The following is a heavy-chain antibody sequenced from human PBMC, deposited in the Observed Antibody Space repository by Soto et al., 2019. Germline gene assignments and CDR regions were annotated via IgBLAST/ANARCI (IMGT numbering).Heavy chain of an antibody. CDR1: GGSISGYY. V-gene: IGHV4-59*08. J-gene: IGHJ4*02. CDR3: ARQFRFGYGDYRFDY. CDR2: IYFTGST. Sequence: SETLSLTCTVSGGSISGYYWSWIRQPPGKGLEWIGYIYFTGSTNPNPSLKSRGTISVDTAKNQFSLRLSSVTAADTAIYYCARQFRFGYGDYRFDYWGQGALVTVSS. D-gene: IGHD4-17*01.